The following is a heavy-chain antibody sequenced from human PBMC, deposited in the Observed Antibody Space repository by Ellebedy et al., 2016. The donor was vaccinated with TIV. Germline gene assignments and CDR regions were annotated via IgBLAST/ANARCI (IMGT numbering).Heavy chain of an antibody. CDR2: IYYSGST. J-gene: IGHJ3*02. Sequence: MPSGTLSLTCTVSGGSISSSSYYWSWIRQPPGKGLEWIGYIYYSGSTNYNPSLKSRVTISVDTSKNQFSLKLSSVTAADTAVYYCARDHDPNAFDIWGQGTMVTVSS. CDR3: ARDHDPNAFDI. V-gene: IGHV4-61*01. CDR1: GGSISSSSYY.